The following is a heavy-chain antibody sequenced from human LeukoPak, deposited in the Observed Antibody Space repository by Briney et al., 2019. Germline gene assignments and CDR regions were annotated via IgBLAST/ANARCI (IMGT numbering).Heavy chain of an antibody. CDR1: GFTFSSYG. Sequence: GGSLRLSCAASGFTFSSYGMHWVRQAPGKGLEWVAFIRYDGSNKYYADSVKGRFTISRDNSKNTLYLQMNSLRAEDTAVYYCAKDLSRKFYGDYVADYWGQGTLVTVSS. D-gene: IGHD4-17*01. CDR3: AKDLSRKFYGDYVADY. J-gene: IGHJ4*02. CDR2: IRYDGSNK. V-gene: IGHV3-30*02.